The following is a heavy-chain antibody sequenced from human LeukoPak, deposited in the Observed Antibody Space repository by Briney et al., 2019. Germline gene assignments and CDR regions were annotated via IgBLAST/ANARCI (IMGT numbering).Heavy chain of an antibody. V-gene: IGHV4-59*02. J-gene: IGHJ5*02. CDR2: IHHSGNS. CDR3: TRGHWGLQS. CDR1: GASATDYY. D-gene: IGHD7-27*01. Sequence: PSETLSLTCTVSGASATDYYWSWIRQSPGKGLEWISYIHHSGNSDYNPSLRSRVTTSLDTSKNQFSLNLISVTAADTAVYYCTRGHWGLQSWSQGTLVTVSS.